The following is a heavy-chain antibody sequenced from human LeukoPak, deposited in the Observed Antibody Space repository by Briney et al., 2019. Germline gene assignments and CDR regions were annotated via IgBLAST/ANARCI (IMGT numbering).Heavy chain of an antibody. Sequence: SQTLSLTCTVSGGSISSGGYYWSWIRQHPGKGLEWIGYIYYSGSTYYNPSLKSRVTISVVTSKNQFSLKLSSVTAADTAVYYCARGYRGYYDSSGYLLDYWGQGTLVTVSS. D-gene: IGHD3-22*01. V-gene: IGHV4-31*03. CDR1: GGSISSGGYY. CDR3: ARGYRGYYDSSGYLLDY. CDR2: IYYSGST. J-gene: IGHJ4*02.